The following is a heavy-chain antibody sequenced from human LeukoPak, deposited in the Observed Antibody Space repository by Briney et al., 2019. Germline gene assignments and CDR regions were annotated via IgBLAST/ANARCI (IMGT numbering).Heavy chain of an antibody. D-gene: IGHD5-18*01. CDR1: GGSFTGYY. Sequence: PSETLSLTCAVYGGSFTGYYWSWIRQPPGKGLEWIGEINHRGSTNYNPSLKSRVTISVDMSKNQFSLKLSSVTAADAAMYYCAVAGYGRRFDNWGQGTLVTVSS. V-gene: IGHV4-34*01. CDR2: INHRGST. CDR3: AVAGYGRRFDN. J-gene: IGHJ4*02.